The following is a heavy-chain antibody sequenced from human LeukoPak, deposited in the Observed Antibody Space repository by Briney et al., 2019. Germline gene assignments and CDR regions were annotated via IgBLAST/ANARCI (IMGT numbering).Heavy chain of an antibody. Sequence: ASVKVSCKASGYTFTSYYMHWVRQAPGQGLEWMGVINPSGGSTSYAQKFQGRVTMTRDTSTSTVYMELSSLRSEDTAVYYCARDSGYDLRVLDYYGMDVWGQGTTVTVSS. D-gene: IGHD5-12*01. CDR3: ARDSGYDLRVLDYYGMDV. V-gene: IGHV1-46*01. CDR1: GYTFTSYY. J-gene: IGHJ6*02. CDR2: INPSGGST.